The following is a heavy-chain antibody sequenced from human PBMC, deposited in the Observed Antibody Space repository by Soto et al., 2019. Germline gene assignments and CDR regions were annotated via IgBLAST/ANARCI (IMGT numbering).Heavy chain of an antibody. CDR2: ISGSGGST. CDR1: GFTFSSYA. D-gene: IGHD3-16*02. J-gene: IGHJ4*02. Sequence: GGSLRLSCAASGFTFSSYAMSWVRQAPGKGLEWVSAISGSGGSTYYADSVKGRFTISRDNSKNTLYLQMNSLRAEDTAVYYCAKGYYDYIWGSYRYVYFEYWGQGTLVTVSS. V-gene: IGHV3-23*01. CDR3: AKGYYDYIWGSYRYVYFEY.